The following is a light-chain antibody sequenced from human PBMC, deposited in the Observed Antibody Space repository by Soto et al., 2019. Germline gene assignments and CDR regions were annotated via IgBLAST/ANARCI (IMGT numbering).Light chain of an antibody. V-gene: IGKV3-15*01. Sequence: TLMTKSVATVSVSPRERVTLSFRASHSINNDVAWYQQKPGQPPPLVMYRSSARAIGIPARFSGSGSGTEFTLTISSLLYADFAVYYCRQYNNVLPWTFGQGTKVDIK. CDR2: RSS. CDR1: HSINND. CDR3: RQYNNVLPWT. J-gene: IGKJ1*01.